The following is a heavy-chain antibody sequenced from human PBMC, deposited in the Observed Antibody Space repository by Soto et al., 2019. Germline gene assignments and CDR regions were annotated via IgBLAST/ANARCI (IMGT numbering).Heavy chain of an antibody. J-gene: IGHJ5*02. CDR3: ARGIQEGFDP. V-gene: IGHV4-30-4*01. CDR2: IYYNGII. Sequence: QVSLQESGPGLVKHSQTLSLSCTVSGDSITDGDYYWSWIRQPPGKDLEWIAYIYYNGIIHYNPSLKSRVTISLDPSKNQFSLTMTSVTDADTAVYSCARGIQEGFDPWGQGTLVTVSS. D-gene: IGHD5-18*01. CDR1: GDSITDGDYY.